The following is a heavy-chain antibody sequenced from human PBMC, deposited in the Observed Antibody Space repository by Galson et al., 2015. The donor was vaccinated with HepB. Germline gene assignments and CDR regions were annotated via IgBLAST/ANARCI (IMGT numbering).Heavy chain of an antibody. Sequence: SVKVSCKASGGTFSSYAISWVRQAPGQGLEWMGGIIPIFGTANYAQKFQGRVTITADESTSTAYMGLSSLRSEDTAVYYCARAEGYYYYGMDVWGQGTTVTVSS. V-gene: IGHV1-69*13. J-gene: IGHJ6*02. CDR3: ARAEGYYYYGMDV. CDR2: IIPIFGTA. CDR1: GGTFSSYA.